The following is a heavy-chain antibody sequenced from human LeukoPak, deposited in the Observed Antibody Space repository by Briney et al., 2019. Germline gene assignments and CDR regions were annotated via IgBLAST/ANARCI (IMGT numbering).Heavy chain of an antibody. Sequence: PSETLSLTCTVSGASISSGSYYWSWIRQPAGKGLECIGRIYTSGSTTYNPSLKSRVTISVDTSKNQFSLKLSSVTAADTAVYYCARDRGSSCDYWGQGTLVTVSS. CDR2: IYTSGST. V-gene: IGHV4-61*02. CDR1: GASISSGSYY. CDR3: ARDRGSSCDY. J-gene: IGHJ4*02. D-gene: IGHD6-13*01.